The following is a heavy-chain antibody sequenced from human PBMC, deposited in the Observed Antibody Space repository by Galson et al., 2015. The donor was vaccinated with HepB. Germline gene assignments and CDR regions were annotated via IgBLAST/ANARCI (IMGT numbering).Heavy chain of an antibody. CDR1: GYSFIGHS. J-gene: IGHJ4*02. CDR3: AKEVVGTANFDY. D-gene: IGHD1-26*01. V-gene: IGHV1-3*04. Sequence: SVKVSCKASGYSFIGHSMQWVRQAPGQRLEWMGWINTDSGDTKYSQKFQGRVTISRDTSVNTAYMELSSLRSEDTAVYYCAKEVVGTANFDYWGQGTLVTVSS. CDR2: INTDSGDT.